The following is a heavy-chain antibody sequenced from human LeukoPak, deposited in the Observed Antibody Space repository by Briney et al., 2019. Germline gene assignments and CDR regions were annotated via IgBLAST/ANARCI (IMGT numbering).Heavy chain of an antibody. CDR2: ISSSSSYI. CDR1: GFTFDDYG. Sequence: GGSLRLSCAASGFTFDDYGMSWVRQAPGKGLEWVSSISSSSSYIYYADSVKGRFTISRDNAENSLYLQMNSLRAEDTAVYYCASYMITFGGVIVSDYWGQGTLVTVSS. J-gene: IGHJ4*02. CDR3: ASYMITFGGVIVSDY. V-gene: IGHV3-21*01. D-gene: IGHD3-16*02.